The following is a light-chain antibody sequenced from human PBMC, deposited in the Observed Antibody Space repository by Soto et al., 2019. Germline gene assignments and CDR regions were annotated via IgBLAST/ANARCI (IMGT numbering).Light chain of an antibody. CDR3: SSYTDSSNYV. J-gene: IGLJ1*01. CDR2: QVT. Sequence: QSALPQPASVSGSPGQSITISCTGTSSDLAIYNYVSWYQQQPGKAPKLMIYQVTNRPSGVSNRFSGSSSGNTASLTISGLQAEDEADYYCSSYTDSSNYVFGTGTKLTVL. CDR1: SSDLAIYNY. V-gene: IGLV2-14*01.